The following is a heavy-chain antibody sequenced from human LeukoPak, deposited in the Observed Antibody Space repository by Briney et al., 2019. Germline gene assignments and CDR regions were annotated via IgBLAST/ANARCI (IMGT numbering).Heavy chain of an antibody. CDR2: ITTSGDTR. J-gene: IGHJ5*02. CDR1: GFTFSDYS. CDR3: ARSRGGYSSGWDL. D-gene: IGHD6-19*01. V-gene: IGHV3-11*01. Sequence: GGSLRLSCAASGFTFSDYSMSWIRQPPGKGLEWVSYITTSGDTRHYADSVKGRFTISRDNAKSSLSLQMNSLRVDDTAVYYCARSRGGYSSGWDLWGQGTLVTVSS.